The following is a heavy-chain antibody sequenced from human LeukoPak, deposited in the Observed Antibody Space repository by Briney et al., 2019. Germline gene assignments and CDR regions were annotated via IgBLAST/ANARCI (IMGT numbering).Heavy chain of an antibody. J-gene: IGHJ4*02. CDR2: IYWNEGK. CDR3: AHSPSRGENYDFWSGYYTPLYPYFDY. V-gene: IGHV2-5*01. CDR1: GFSLSTRGAG. Sequence: SGPTLLHPSPALTLTFTCSGFSLSTRGAGVGWVRQPPVKALEWLTLIYWNEGKRYIPSLKSRLTITKDTSKNQVVLTMTNMHPVDTATYYCAHSPSRGENYDFWSGYYTPLYPYFDYWGQGTLVTVSS. D-gene: IGHD3-3*01.